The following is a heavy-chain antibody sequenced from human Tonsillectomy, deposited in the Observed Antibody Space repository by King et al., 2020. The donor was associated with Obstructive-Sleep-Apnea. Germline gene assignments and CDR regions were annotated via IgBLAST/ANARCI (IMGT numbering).Heavy chain of an antibody. CDR3: ARTGYGYDSSGYYDFEY. CDR2: IFSNDDK. D-gene: IGHD3-22*01. CDR1: GFSLSNARMG. Sequence: TLKESGPVLVKPTETLTLTCTVSGFSLSNARMGVSWIRQPPGKALEWLAHIFSNDDKSYRTSLKSRLTISKDTSKSQVVLTMTNMDPVDTATYHCARTGYGYDSSGYYDFEYWGQGTLVTVSS. J-gene: IGHJ4*02. V-gene: IGHV2-26*01.